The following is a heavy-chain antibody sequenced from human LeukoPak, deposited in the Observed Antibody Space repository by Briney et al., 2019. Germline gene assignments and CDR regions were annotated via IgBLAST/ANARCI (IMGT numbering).Heavy chain of an antibody. CDR3: AITRGLRGWFDP. Sequence: SETLSLTCTVSGGSISSYYWSWIRQPPGKGLEWIGYIYYSGSTNYNPSLKSRVTISVDTSKNQFSLKLSSVTAADTAVYYCAITRGLRGWFDPWGQGTLVTVSS. V-gene: IGHV4-59*12. CDR1: GGSISSYY. CDR2: IYYSGST. J-gene: IGHJ5*02. D-gene: IGHD5-24*01.